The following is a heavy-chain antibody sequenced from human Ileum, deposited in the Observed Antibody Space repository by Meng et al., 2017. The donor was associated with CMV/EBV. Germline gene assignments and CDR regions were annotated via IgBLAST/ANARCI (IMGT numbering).Heavy chain of an antibody. Sequence: SAASISSTTNYWGCIRQPPGKGLEWIGNIYYSGSTYYNPSLKSRATISFYTSQTQFSLRLSSVTAADTAVYYCSISASPCSGGYFDYCGQGTLVTVSS. CDR3: SISASPCSGGYFDY. J-gene: IGHJ4*02. CDR2: IYYSGST. CDR1: AASISSTTNY. D-gene: IGHD2-15*01. V-gene: IGHV4-39*07.